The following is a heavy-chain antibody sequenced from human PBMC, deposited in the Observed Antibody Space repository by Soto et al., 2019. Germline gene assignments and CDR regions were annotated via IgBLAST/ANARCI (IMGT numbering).Heavy chain of an antibody. CDR3: ARGARYYYMDV. J-gene: IGHJ6*03. Sequence: EVQLVESGGGLVQPGGSLRLSCSASGFTFSSYWMHWVRQAPGKGLVWVSHINNDGSSTIYADSVRGRFTISRDNAKNTLYLEISCLRAEEPSVYFCARGARYYYMDVWGKGTTVTVPS. D-gene: IGHD6-6*01. V-gene: IGHV3-74*01. CDR2: INNDGSST. CDR1: GFTFSSYW.